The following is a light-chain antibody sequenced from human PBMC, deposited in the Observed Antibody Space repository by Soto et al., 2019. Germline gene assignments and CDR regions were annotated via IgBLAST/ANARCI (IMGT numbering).Light chain of an antibody. Sequence: QSALTQPASVCGSPGQSITISCTGTTSDVGSHNFVSWYQQLPGKAPKLLIYEVTNRPSGTSNRFSGSKSGNTASLTISGLQAEDEADYYCSSFTNSILVFGGGTKLTVL. CDR2: EVT. CDR3: SSFTNSILV. CDR1: TSDVGSHNF. V-gene: IGLV2-14*01. J-gene: IGLJ3*02.